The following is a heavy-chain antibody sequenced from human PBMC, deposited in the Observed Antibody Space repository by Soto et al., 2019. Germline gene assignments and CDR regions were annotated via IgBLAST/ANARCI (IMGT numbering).Heavy chain of an antibody. CDR3: VTYPLDV. V-gene: IGHV3-48*02. J-gene: IGHJ3*01. CDR1: GFTLSTSN. CDR2: IITSGSTM. Sequence: GESLSLSCAASGFTLSTSNMNWVRQAPGKGLEWLSYIITSGSTMYYADSVDGRFNVSRDNAKNSLYLRMSSLRDEDKALYYCVTYPLDVWGQGTMVTVSS. D-gene: IGHD2-2*01.